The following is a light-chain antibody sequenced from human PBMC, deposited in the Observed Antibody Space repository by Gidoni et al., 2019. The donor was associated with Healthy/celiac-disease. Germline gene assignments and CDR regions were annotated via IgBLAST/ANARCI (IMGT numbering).Light chain of an antibody. V-gene: IGKV2-28*01. J-gene: IGKJ1*01. Sequence: DLGMIQSPPSLPVTPGEPASISCRSSQSHLHSNGYNYLAWYLQKPGQSPQLLIYLGSNRASGVPDRFRGSGSGTDFTLKISRVEAEDVGVYYCMQALQTWTFXXXTKVEIK. CDR2: LGS. CDR3: MQALQTWT. CDR1: QSHLHSNGYNY.